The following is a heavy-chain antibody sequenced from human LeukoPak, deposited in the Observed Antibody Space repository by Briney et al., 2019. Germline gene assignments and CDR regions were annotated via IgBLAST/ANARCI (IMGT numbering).Heavy chain of an antibody. J-gene: IGHJ4*02. Sequence: ASVKVSCKASGYTFSSYGISWVRQAPGQGLEWMGWISAYNGNTNYAQKLQGRVTMTTDTSTSTAYMELRSLRSDDTAVYYCARASCGGDRYDFDYWGQGTLVTVSS. V-gene: IGHV1-18*01. CDR2: ISAYNGNT. CDR1: GYTFSSYG. D-gene: IGHD2-21*02. CDR3: ARASCGGDRYDFDY.